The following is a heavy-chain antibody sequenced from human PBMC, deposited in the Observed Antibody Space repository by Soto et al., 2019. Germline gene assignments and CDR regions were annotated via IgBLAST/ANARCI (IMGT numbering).Heavy chain of an antibody. D-gene: IGHD3-22*01. CDR1: GCSISSGCYS. J-gene: IGHJ4*02. CDR3: ARSDYDSSGYYLGYFDY. Sequence: SETLSLTCAVSGCSISSGCYSWSWIRQPPGKGLEWIGYIYHSGSTYYNPSLKSRVTISVDRSKNQFSLKLSSVTAADTAVYYCARSDYDSSGYYLGYFDYWGQGTLVTVSS. V-gene: IGHV4-30-2*01. CDR2: IYHSGST.